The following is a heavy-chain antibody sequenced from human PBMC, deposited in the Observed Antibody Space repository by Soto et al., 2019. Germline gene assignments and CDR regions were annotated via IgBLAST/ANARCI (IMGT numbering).Heavy chain of an antibody. Sequence: PGGSLRLSCAASGFTFSSYDMHWVRQATGKGLEWVSAIGTAGDTYYPGSVKGRFTISRENAKNSLYLQMNSLRAGDTAVYYCARAVTGTTYMDVWGKGTTVTVSS. CDR1: GFTFSSYD. V-gene: IGHV3-13*01. CDR3: ARAVTGTTYMDV. CDR2: IGTAGDT. J-gene: IGHJ6*03. D-gene: IGHD1-7*01.